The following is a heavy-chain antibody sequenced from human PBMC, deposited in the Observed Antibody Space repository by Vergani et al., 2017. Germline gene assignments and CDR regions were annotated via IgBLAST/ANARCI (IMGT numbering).Heavy chain of an antibody. V-gene: IGHV3-21*01. CDR1: GFTFSSYS. CDR3: AREDSSSSRTYFDY. CDR2: ISSSSSYI. J-gene: IGHJ4*02. D-gene: IGHD6-6*01. Sequence: EVQLVESGGGLVKPGGSLRLSCAASGFTFSSYSMNWVRQAPGKGLEWVSSISSSSSYIYYADSVKGRFTISRDNANNSLYLQMNSLRAEDTAVYYCAREDSSSSRTYFDYWGQGTLVTVSS.